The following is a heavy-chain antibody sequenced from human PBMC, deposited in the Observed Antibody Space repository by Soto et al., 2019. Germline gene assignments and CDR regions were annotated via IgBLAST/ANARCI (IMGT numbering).Heavy chain of an antibody. D-gene: IGHD3-9*01. CDR2: IYYSGST. V-gene: IGHV4-59*01. CDR3: ASFSRGSGKVLRYFYWSLGYGMDV. CDR1: GGSISSYY. Sequence: SETLSLTCTVSGGSISSYYWSWIRQPPGKGLEWIGYIYYSGSTNYNPSLKSRVTISVDTSKNQFSLKLSSVTAADTAVYYCASFSRGSGKVLRYFYWSLGYGMDVSGQGTTVTVSS. J-gene: IGHJ6*02.